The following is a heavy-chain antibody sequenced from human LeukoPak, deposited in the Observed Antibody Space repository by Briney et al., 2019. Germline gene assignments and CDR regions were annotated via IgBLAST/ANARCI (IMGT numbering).Heavy chain of an antibody. CDR2: ISGSGGST. CDR3: ARCAGTPWYYYYYYMDV. D-gene: IGHD1/OR15-1a*01. J-gene: IGHJ6*03. V-gene: IGHV3-23*01. Sequence: PGGSLRLSCAASGFTFSTYAMSWVRQAPGKGLEWVSAISGSGGSTYYADSVKGRFTISRDNSKNTLYLQMNSLRAEDTAVYYCARCAGTPWYYYYYYMDVWGTGTTVTVSS. CDR1: GFTFSTYA.